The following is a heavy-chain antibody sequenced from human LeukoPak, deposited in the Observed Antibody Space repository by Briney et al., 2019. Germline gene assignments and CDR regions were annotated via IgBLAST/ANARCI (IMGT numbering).Heavy chain of an antibody. V-gene: IGHV3-11*04. CDR1: GFTFTDYY. D-gene: IGHD2-15*01. J-gene: IGHJ2*01. CDR2: ISSSGTTI. Sequence: KPGGSLRLSCAASGFTFTDYYMSWIRQAPGKGLEWVSYISSSGTTIYYADSVKGRFTTSRDNAKNSLNLQMNSLRAEDTAVYYCARDRYCSGGSCYSASPWYFDLWGRGAQVTVSS. CDR3: ARDRYCSGGSCYSASPWYFDL.